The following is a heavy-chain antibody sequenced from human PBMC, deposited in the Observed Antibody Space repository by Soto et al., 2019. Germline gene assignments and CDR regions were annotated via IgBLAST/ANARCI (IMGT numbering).Heavy chain of an antibody. CDR3: ATYGDERSDY. V-gene: IGHV1-18*04. Sequence: ASVKVSCKASGYTFTGYYMHWVRQAPGQGLEWMGWINAYNGDTNYAQKLQGRVTMTTDTSTSTAYMELRSLRSDDTAVYYCATYGDERSDYWGQGTLVTVSS. D-gene: IGHD4-17*01. CDR1: GYTFTGYY. CDR2: INAYNGDT. J-gene: IGHJ4*02.